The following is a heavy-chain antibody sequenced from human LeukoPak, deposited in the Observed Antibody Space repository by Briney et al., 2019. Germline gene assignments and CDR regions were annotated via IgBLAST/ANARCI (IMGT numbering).Heavy chain of an antibody. D-gene: IGHD3-3*01. CDR1: GGSISSYY. Sequence: PGGSLRLSCTVSGGSISSYYWSWIRQPPGKGLEWIGYIYYSGSTNYNPSLKSRVTISVDTSKNQFSLKLSSVTAADTAVYYCARARYYDFWSGYKQQIPTLDYWGQGTLVTVSS. CDR3: ARARYYDFWSGYKQQIPTLDY. CDR2: IYYSGST. J-gene: IGHJ4*02. V-gene: IGHV4-59*01.